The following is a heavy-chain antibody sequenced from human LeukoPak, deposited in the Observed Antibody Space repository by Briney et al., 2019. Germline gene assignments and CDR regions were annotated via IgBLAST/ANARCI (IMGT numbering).Heavy chain of an antibody. CDR2: IYTSGST. J-gene: IGHJ4*02. CDR1: GGSTSSDY. D-gene: IGHD6-13*01. V-gene: IGHV4-4*07. Sequence: SETPSLTSTVSGGSTSSDYWSWRPQPAGEGLEWSGCIYTSGSTNYNPSLKSRVTMSVDTAKNQFSLKLSSVTAADTAVYYCARAAAAGTPPDYWGQGTLVTVSS. CDR3: ARAAAAGTPPDY.